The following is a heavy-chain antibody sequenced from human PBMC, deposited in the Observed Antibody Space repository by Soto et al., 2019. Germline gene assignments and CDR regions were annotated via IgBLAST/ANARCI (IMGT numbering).Heavy chain of an antibody. Sequence: QVQLVQSGAEVKKPGSSVKVSCTASGDTFSFYTINWVRQAPGLGLEWMGRVNPIVSMSNYAQKVQGRVTITADKSTNTAYMQLSSLRSEDTDIYYCAASYGSGYRAFDYWGQGALVTVSS. CDR2: VNPIVSMS. D-gene: IGHD3-10*01. V-gene: IGHV1-69*02. J-gene: IGHJ4*02. CDR3: AASYGSGYRAFDY. CDR1: GDTFSFYT.